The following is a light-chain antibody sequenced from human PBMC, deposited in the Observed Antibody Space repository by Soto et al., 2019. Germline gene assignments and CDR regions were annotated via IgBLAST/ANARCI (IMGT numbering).Light chain of an antibody. V-gene: IGKV4-1*01. CDR3: QQYNNWPPWT. CDR1: QSVLSRSNNKNC. J-gene: IGKJ1*01. CDR2: WAS. Sequence: DIVMTQSPESLAVSLGERATINCKSSQSVLSRSNNKNCLAWYQQKSGQPPKLLIYWASARESGVPDRFSGSGSETDFTLTISSLQSEDFAVYYCQQYNNWPPWTFGQGTKVEIK.